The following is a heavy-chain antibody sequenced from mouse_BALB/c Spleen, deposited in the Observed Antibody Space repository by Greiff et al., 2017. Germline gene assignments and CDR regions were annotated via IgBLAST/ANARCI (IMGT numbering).Heavy chain of an antibody. CDR1: GYSITSDYA. Sequence: EVQLQESGPGLVKPSQSLSLTCTVTGYSITSDYAWNWIRQFPGNKLEWMGYISYSGSTSYNPSLKSRISITRDTSKNQFFLQLNSVTTEDTATYYCARGYYYGSSYGVYAMDYWGQGTSVTVSS. D-gene: IGHD1-1*01. J-gene: IGHJ4*01. CDR2: ISYSGST. V-gene: IGHV3-2*02. CDR3: ARGYYYGSSYGVYAMDY.